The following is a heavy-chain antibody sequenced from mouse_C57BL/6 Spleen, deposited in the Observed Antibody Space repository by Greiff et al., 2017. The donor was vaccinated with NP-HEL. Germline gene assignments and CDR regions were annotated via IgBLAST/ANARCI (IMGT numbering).Heavy chain of an antibody. V-gene: IGHV1-80*01. D-gene: IGHD1-1*01. CDR1: GYAFSSYW. CDR3: ARGEDYYGSSSYYFDY. J-gene: IGHJ2*01. Sequence: VKLQESGAELVKPGASVKISCKASGYAFSSYWMNWVKQRPGKGLEWIGQIYPGDGDTNYNGKFKGKATLTADKSSSTAYMQLSSLTSEDSAVYFCARGEDYYGSSSYYFDYWGQGTTLTVSS. CDR2: IYPGDGDT.